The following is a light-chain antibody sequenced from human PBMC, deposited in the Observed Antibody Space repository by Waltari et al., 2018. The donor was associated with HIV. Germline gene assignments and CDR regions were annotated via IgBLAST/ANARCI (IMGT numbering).Light chain of an antibody. CDR3: QQRDNWPPIYT. CDR2: DAS. CDR1: QTIGSF. Sequence: EIVLTQSPATLSLSPGETATLSCRASQTIGSFLAWYNQKPGQAPRLLISDASNRATGIPARFSGSGSGTDFTLTISNLEPEDFAVYYCQQRDNWPPIYTFGQGTKLEIK. V-gene: IGKV3-11*01. J-gene: IGKJ2*01.